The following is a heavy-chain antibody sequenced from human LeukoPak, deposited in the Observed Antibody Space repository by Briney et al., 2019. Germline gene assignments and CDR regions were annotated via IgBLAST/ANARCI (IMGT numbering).Heavy chain of an antibody. D-gene: IGHD4-11*01. CDR3: AREGVYSNYWVFDY. Sequence: PSETLSLTCTVSXGSIXSXXXXXAXXXQPXXKXLXXIATIYSTGNTYYNPSLKSRVTISADTSKNQFSLKLSSVTAADTAVYYCAREGVYSNYWVFDYWGQGTLVTVSS. CDR1: XGSIXSXXXX. J-gene: IGHJ4*02. CDR2: IYSTGNT. V-gene: IGHV4-39*07.